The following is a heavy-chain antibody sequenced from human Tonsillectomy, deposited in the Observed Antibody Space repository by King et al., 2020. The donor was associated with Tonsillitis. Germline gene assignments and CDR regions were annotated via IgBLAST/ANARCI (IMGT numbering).Heavy chain of an antibody. J-gene: IGHJ6*02. D-gene: IGHD6-13*01. CDR1: GFTFNIYG. CDR3: AKELHLLQQLVLYYYYGMDV. Sequence: VQLVESGGGVVQPGRSLRLSCAASGFTFNIYGMHWVRQAPGKGLEWVAVISYDGSNKYYADSVKGRFTISRDNSKNTLYLQMNSLRAEDTAVYYCAKELHLLQQLVLYYYYGMDVCGQGTTVTVSS. V-gene: IGHV3-30*18. CDR2: ISYDGSNK.